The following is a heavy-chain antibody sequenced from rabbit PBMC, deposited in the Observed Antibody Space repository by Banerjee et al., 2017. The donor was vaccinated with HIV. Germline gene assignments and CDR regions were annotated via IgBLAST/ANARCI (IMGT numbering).Heavy chain of an antibody. CDR2: IYTGSIGST. Sequence: QEQLEESGGDLVKPGASLTLTCTASGLDFSSSYWMCWVRQAPGKGLEWIACIYTGSIGSTYYASWVNGRFTISRSTSLNTVDLQMTSLTAADTATYFCARRNAASYWSLWGPGTLVTVS. V-gene: IGHV1S43*01. CDR3: ARRNAASYWSL. D-gene: IGHD8-1*01. J-gene: IGHJ6*01. CDR1: GLDFSSSYW.